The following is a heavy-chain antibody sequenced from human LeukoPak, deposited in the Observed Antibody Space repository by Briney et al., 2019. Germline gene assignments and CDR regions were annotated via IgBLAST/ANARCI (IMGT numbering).Heavy chain of an antibody. CDR3: ARGPYCIGGCCRFDY. CDR2: IKQDGSEK. J-gene: IGHJ4*02. D-gene: IGHD2-15*01. V-gene: IGHV3-7*03. CDR1: GFTSSSYW. Sequence: PGGSLRLSCAVSGFTSSSYWMGWVRQAPGKGLEWVANIKQDGSEKYYVDSVKGRFTISRDDAKNSLYLQMNRLRAEDTAVYYCARGPYCIGGCCRFDYWGQGTLVTVSS.